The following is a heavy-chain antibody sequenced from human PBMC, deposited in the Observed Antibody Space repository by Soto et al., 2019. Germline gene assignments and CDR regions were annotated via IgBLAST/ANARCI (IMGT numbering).Heavy chain of an antibody. J-gene: IGHJ4*02. CDR3: ARFRGACSSGWYMYY. CDR2: IWYDGSNK. Sequence: QVQLVESGGGVVQPGRSLRLSCAASGFTFSSYGMHWVRQAPGKGLEWVAVIWYDGSNKYYADSVKGRFTISRDNSKNTLYLQMNSLRAEDTAVYYCARFRGACSSGWYMYYWGQGTLVTVSS. D-gene: IGHD6-19*01. CDR1: GFTFSSYG. V-gene: IGHV3-33*01.